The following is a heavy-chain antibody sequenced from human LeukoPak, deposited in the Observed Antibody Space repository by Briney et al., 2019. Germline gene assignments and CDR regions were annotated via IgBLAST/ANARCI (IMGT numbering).Heavy chain of an antibody. CDR1: GITFSGSG. CDR2: ISGSGSNT. Sequence: GGSLRLSCAASGITFSGSGMSWVRQAPGKGLEWVSTISGSGSNTHYADSVKGRFTISRDNAKNSLYLQMNSLRAEDTAVYYCARDSPFRGWTGSDFDYWGQGTLVTVSS. D-gene: IGHD3/OR15-3a*01. V-gene: IGHV3-21*01. J-gene: IGHJ4*02. CDR3: ARDSPFRGWTGSDFDY.